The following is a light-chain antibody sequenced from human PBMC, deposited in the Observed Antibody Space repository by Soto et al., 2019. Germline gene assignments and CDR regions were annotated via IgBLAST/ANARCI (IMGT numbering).Light chain of an antibody. J-gene: IGLJ2*01. Sequence: QSALTQPPSASGSPGQSVTISCTGTSSDVGGYKYVSWYQQHPGKAPQLVIYEVTKRPSGVPDRFSGSKSGNTASLTVSGLQAEDEADYYCSSYAGSPYLVFGGGTKVTVL. CDR1: SSDVGGYKY. V-gene: IGLV2-8*01. CDR3: SSYAGSPYLV. CDR2: EVT.